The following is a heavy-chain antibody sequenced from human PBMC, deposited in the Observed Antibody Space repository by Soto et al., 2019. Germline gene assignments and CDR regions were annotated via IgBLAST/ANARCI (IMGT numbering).Heavy chain of an antibody. CDR1: GYTFINYY. CDR2: INPNGGST. CDR3: ARDRWFSALRVPFGMDV. D-gene: IGHD3-10*01. Sequence: QVQLVQSGAEVKKPGASVEVSCKASGYTFINYYIHWVRQAPGQGLEWMGIINPNGGSTTYAQNFHGRVTMTRDTSTSTVYMELNSLRSEDTAVYFCARDRWFSALRVPFGMDVWGQGTTVTVSS. J-gene: IGHJ6*02. V-gene: IGHV1-46*01.